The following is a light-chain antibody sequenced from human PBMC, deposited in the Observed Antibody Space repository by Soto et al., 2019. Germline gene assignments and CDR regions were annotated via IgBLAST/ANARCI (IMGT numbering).Light chain of an antibody. CDR1: QDISNH. Sequence: DIQLTQSPSSLSASVGDRVTITCQASQDISNHLNWYQQKPGKAPNLLLYDASDLETGVPSRFSGGGSGTFFSFTINSLQPEAIATYYRQKHDGVPLFGPGTKVEIK. V-gene: IGKV1-33*01. CDR3: QKHDGVPL. J-gene: IGKJ3*01. CDR2: DAS.